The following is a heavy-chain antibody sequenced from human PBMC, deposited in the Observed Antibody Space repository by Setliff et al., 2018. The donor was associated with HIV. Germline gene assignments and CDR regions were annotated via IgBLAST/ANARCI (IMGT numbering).Heavy chain of an antibody. J-gene: IGHJ4*02. CDR3: ATARPGARFDV. CDR2: INPSGGTT. Sequence: ASVKVSCKASGYIFTSYYIHWVRQAPGQGLEWMGIINPSGGTTIYAQKFQGRVTMTIDIPTTTAYMEMGSLRFDDTAVYYCATARPGARFDVWGQGTLVTVSS. V-gene: IGHV1-46*01. D-gene: IGHD6-6*01. CDR1: GYIFTSYY.